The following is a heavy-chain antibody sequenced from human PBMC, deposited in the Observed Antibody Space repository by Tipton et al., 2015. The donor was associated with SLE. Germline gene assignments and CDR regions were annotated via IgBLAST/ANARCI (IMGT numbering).Heavy chain of an antibody. CDR3: ARGRWADFDY. CDR2: ISYDGSNK. CDR1: GFTFSTYP. D-gene: IGHD5-24*01. V-gene: IGHV3-30*04. Sequence: SLRLSCAASGFTFSTYPLHWVRQSPGKGLEWVAGISYDGSNKFYTESVKGRFTISRDNSKNTLHLQMNSLRAEDTAVYYCARGRWADFDYWGQGTLVTVSS. J-gene: IGHJ4*02.